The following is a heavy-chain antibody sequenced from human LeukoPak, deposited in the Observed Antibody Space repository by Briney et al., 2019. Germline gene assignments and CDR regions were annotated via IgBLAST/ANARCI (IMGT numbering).Heavy chain of an antibody. CDR3: ARAKIAAENFDY. CDR2: INPSGGST. V-gene: IGHV1-46*01. CDR1: GYTFTSYY. D-gene: IGHD6-13*01. Sequence: ASVKVSCKASGYTFTSYYMHWVRQAPGQGLERMGIINPSGGSTSYAQKFQGRVTITADKSTSTAYMELSSLRSEDTAVYYCARAKIAAENFDYWGQGTLVTVSS. J-gene: IGHJ4*02.